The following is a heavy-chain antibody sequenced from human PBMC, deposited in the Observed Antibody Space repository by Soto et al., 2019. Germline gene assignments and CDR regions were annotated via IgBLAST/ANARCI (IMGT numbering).Heavy chain of an antibody. V-gene: IGHV3-30*18. CDR1: GFTFSSYG. CDR3: AKGYSSSSCELCNYFDY. J-gene: IGHJ4*02. Sequence: GGSLRLSCAASGFTFSSYGMHWVRQAPGKGLEWVAVISYDGSNKYYADSVKGRFTISRDNSKNTLYLQMNSLRAEDTAVYYCAKGYSSSSCELCNYFDYWGQGTLVTVSS. D-gene: IGHD6-6*01. CDR2: ISYDGSNK.